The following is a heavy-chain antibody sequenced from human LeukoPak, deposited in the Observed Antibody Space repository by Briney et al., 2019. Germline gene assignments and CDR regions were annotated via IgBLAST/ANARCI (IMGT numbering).Heavy chain of an antibody. CDR1: GFTFSDYA. J-gene: IGHJ4*02. CDR2: ISDTGRRT. CDR3: ARHDSFIPY. D-gene: IGHD5-18*01. V-gene: IGHV3-23*01. Sequence: GGSLRLSCAASGFTFSDYAMSWVRQAVGKGLEWVSGISDTGRRTYYTDSVKGRFTISRDDSKKTVYLQMKTLTAEDTAIYFCARHDSFIPYWGQGTLVTVSS.